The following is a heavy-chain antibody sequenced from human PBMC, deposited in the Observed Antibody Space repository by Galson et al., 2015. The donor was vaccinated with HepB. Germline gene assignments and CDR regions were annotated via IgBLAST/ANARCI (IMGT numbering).Heavy chain of an antibody. V-gene: IGHV6-1*01. Sequence: CAISGDSVSSNSAAWNWIRQSPSRGLEWLGRTYYRSKWYNDYAVSVKSRITINPDTSKNQFSLQLNSVTPEDTAVYYCAREGECSSTSCSPYYYYYMDVWGKGTTVTVSS. CDR2: TYYRSKWYN. CDR3: AREGECSSTSCSPYYYYYMDV. D-gene: IGHD2-2*01. J-gene: IGHJ6*03. CDR1: GDSVSSNSAA.